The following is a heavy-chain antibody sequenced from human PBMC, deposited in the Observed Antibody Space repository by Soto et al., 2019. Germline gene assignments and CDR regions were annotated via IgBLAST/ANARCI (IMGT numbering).Heavy chain of an antibody. D-gene: IGHD1-7*01. CDR1: GGSISSYY. J-gene: IGHJ6*02. Sequence: PSETLSLTCTVSGGSISSYYWSWIRQPPGKGLEWIGYIYYSGSTNYNPSLKSRVTISVDTSKNQFSLKLSSVTAADTAVYYCARDSFTGTTSFYYYGMDVWGQGTTVTVSS. CDR2: IYYSGST. V-gene: IGHV4-59*01. CDR3: ARDSFTGTTSFYYYGMDV.